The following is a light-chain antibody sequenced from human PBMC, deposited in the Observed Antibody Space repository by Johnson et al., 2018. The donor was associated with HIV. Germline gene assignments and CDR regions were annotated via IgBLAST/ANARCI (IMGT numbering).Light chain of an antibody. CDR3: GTWDSSLSAHYV. J-gene: IGLJ1*01. V-gene: IGLV1-51*02. CDR1: SSNIGKNY. Sequence: QSVLTQPPSVSAAPGQKVTISCSGSSSNIGKNYVSWYQLLPGTAPKLLIYKNNERPSGIPDRFSGSKSGTSATLGITGLQTGDAADYYCGTWDSSLSAHYVFGTGTKVTVL. CDR2: KNN.